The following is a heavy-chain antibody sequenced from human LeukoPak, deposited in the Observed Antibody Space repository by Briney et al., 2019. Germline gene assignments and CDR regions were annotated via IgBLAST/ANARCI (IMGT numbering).Heavy chain of an antibody. V-gene: IGHV4-34*01. CDR3: ARGRTDWRRRTATSRNFDY. Sequence: PSETLSLTCAVYGGSFSGYYWSWIRQAPGKGLEWIGEINHSGSTNYNPSLKSRVTISVDTSKNQFSLKLSSVTAADTAVYYCARGRTDWRRRTATSRNFDYWGQGTLVTVSS. CDR1: GGSFSGYY. CDR2: INHSGST. D-gene: IGHD3-9*01. J-gene: IGHJ4*02.